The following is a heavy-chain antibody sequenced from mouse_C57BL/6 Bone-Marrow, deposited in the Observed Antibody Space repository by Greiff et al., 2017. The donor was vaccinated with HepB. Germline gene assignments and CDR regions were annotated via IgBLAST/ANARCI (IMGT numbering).Heavy chain of an antibody. Sequence: EVQLVESEGGLVQPGSSMKLSCTASGFTFSDYYMAWVRQVPEKGLEWVAYINYDGSGTYYLDSLKSRFSISKDNAKNMRYLHMRSLKSEDTATYYYGRGKWDSWFAYWGQGTRVTVTA. CDR3: GRGKWDSWFAY. V-gene: IGHV5-16*01. CDR2: INYDGSGT. J-gene: IGHJ3*01. D-gene: IGHD4-1*01. CDR1: GFTFSDYY.